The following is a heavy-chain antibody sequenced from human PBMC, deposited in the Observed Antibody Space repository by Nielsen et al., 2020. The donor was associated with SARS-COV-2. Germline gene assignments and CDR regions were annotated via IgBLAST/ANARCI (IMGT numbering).Heavy chain of an antibody. CDR2: IKQDGSEK. CDR3: ARDRRSSSWRTPTTYYYYMDV. Sequence: GESLKISCAASGFTFSSYWMSWVRQAPGKGLEWVANIKQDGSEKYYVDSVKGRFTISRDNAKNSLYLQMNSLRAEDTAVYYCARDRRSSSWRTPTTYYYYMDVWGKGTTVTVSS. V-gene: IGHV3-7*03. J-gene: IGHJ6*03. CDR1: GFTFSSYW. D-gene: IGHD6-13*01.